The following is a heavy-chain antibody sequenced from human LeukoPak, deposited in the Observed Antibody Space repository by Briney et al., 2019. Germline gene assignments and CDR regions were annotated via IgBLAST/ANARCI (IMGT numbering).Heavy chain of an antibody. CDR3: ARDSSLPGI. J-gene: IGHJ3*02. D-gene: IGHD3-16*02. V-gene: IGHV3-74*01. CDR1: GFSFSSYW. Sequence: PGGSLRLSCAASGFSFSSYWMHWVRQAPGKGLVWVARIKSDGSSTDYADYVKGRFTISRDNAKNTLYLQMNSLRAEDTAVYYCARDSSLPGIWGQGTMVTVSS. CDR2: IKSDGSST.